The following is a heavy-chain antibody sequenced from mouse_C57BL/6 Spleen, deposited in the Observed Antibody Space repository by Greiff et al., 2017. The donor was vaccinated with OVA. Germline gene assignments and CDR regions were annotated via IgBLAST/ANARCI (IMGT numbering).Heavy chain of an antibody. CDR2: IDPNSGGT. CDR3: AREGITTVVATYYFDY. J-gene: IGHJ2*01. V-gene: IGHV1-72*01. Sequence: QVQLKQPGAELVKPGASVKLSCKASGYTFTSYWMHWVKQRPGRGLEWIGRIDPNSGGTKYNEKFKSKATLTVDKPSSTAYMQLSSLTSEDSAVYYCAREGITTVVATYYFDYWGQGTTLTVSS. CDR1: GYTFTSYW. D-gene: IGHD1-1*01.